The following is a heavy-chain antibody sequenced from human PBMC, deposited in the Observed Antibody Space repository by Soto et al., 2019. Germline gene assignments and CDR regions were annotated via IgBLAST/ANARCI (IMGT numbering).Heavy chain of an antibody. CDR1: GFSLSTSRVG. CDR3: AHYRIFGDYMYYFDS. CDR2: IYWDDDK. Sequence: QITLKESGPTLVKPTQTLTLTCTFSGFSLSTSRVGVGWIRQPPGKALEWLALIYWDDDKCYSPSLKTRLTIXXDXSIXQVDLTMTNMDPVDTATYYCAHYRIFGDYMYYFDSWGQGTLVTVSS. J-gene: IGHJ4*02. D-gene: IGHD3-10*01. V-gene: IGHV2-5*02.